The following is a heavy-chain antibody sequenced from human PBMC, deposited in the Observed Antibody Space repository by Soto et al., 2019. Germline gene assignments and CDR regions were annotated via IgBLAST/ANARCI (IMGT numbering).Heavy chain of an antibody. D-gene: IGHD5-18*01. CDR2: ISSSSSYI. CDR3: ARVPLGMDTIFPPYFDY. V-gene: IGHV3-21*01. CDR1: GFTFSSYS. J-gene: IGHJ4*02. Sequence: GGSLRLSCAASGFTFSSYSMNWVRQAPGKGLEWVSSISSSSSYIYYADSVKGRFTISRDNAKNSLYLQMNSLRAEDTAVYYCARVPLGMDTIFPPYFDYWGQGTLVTVSS.